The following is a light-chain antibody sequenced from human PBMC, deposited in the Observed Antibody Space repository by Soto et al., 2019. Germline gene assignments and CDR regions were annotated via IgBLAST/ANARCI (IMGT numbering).Light chain of an antibody. CDR1: QGVSSRY. J-gene: IGKJ1*01. Sequence: EIVLTQSPGTLSLSPGERATLSCRAGQGVSSRYLAWYQQKPGQAPRLLIYGASSRATGIPDRFSGSGSGTDFTLTISRLEPEDCAVYYCQQYGSSPPWTFGQGTKVEIK. CDR2: GAS. V-gene: IGKV3-20*01. CDR3: QQYGSSPPWT.